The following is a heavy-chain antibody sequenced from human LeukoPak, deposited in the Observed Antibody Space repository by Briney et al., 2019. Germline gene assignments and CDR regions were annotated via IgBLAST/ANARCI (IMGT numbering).Heavy chain of an antibody. CDR2: IWYDGSNK. D-gene: IGHD6-13*01. CDR1: GFTFSSYG. Sequence: GRSLRLSCAASGFTFSSYGMHWVRQAPGKGLEWVAVIWYDGSNKYYADSVKGRFTISRDNAKNSLYLQMNSLRAEDTAVYYCAKEYSSSWYYYYYYYMDVWGKGTTVTVSS. V-gene: IGHV3-33*03. J-gene: IGHJ6*03. CDR3: AKEYSSSWYYYYYYYMDV.